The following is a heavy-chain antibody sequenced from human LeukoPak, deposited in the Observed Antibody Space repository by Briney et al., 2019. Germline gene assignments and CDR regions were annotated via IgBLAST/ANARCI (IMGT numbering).Heavy chain of an antibody. CDR2: ISGSGGST. CDR3: AKDQGGGRYFDWLLYALDY. CDR1: GFTFSSYA. Sequence: GGSLRLSCAASGFTFSSYAMSWVRQAPGKGLEWASAISGSGGSTYYADSVKGRFTISRDNSKNTLYLQMNSLRAEDTAVYYCAKDQGGGRYFDWLLYALDYWGQGTLVTVSS. D-gene: IGHD3-9*01. V-gene: IGHV3-23*01. J-gene: IGHJ4*02.